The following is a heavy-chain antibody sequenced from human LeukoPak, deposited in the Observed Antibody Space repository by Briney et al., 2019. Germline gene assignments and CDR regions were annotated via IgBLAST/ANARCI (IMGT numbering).Heavy chain of an antibody. CDR3: ARTGYSYGYPFDY. Sequence: PGGSLRLSCAASGFTFSSYWMHWVRQAPGKGLVWVSRINSDGSSTSYADSVKGRFTISRDNAKNTLYLQMNSLRAEDTAVYYCARTGYSYGYPFDYWGQGTLVTVSS. D-gene: IGHD5-18*01. J-gene: IGHJ4*02. V-gene: IGHV3-74*01. CDR1: GFTFSSYW. CDR2: INSDGSST.